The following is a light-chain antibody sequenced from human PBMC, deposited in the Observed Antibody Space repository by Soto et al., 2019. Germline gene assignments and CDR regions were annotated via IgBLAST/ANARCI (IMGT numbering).Light chain of an antibody. V-gene: IGKV3-20*01. J-gene: IGKJ1*01. CDR1: QSVSNY. CDR3: HQYGGSPQT. CDR2: GAS. Sequence: DIVLTHSPGTLSLSPGERATLSCRASQSVSNYLAWYQRKPGQAPRLLIYGASSRATGIPDRFSGSGSGTDFTLTISRLEPEDFAVYYCHQYGGSPQTFGQGTRWIS.